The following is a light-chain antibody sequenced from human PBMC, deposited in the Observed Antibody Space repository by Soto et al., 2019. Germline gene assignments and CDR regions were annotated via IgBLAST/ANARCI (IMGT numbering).Light chain of an antibody. CDR1: QSITTY. CDR2: GAS. J-gene: IGKJ2*01. V-gene: IGKV1-39*01. Sequence: DIQMTQSPASLSASVGDRVTITCRASQSITTYLHWFQQRAGEAPKLLIYGASNLQGGVPSRFAGSGSGTHFSLTISSLQPEDSATYFCQQGDRTPYTFGQGTKLEIK. CDR3: QQGDRTPYT.